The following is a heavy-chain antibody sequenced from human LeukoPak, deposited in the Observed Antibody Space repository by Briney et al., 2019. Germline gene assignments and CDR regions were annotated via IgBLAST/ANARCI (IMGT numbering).Heavy chain of an antibody. V-gene: IGHV3-23*01. CDR2: ISGSAADT. CDR1: GFTFSSYV. Sequence: GGSLRLSCAASGFTFSSYVMTWVRQAPGKGLEWVSAISGSAADTYYADSVQGRFTISRDNSKSTLCLQMNSLRAEDTAVYYCAKQLGYCSDGSCYFPYWGQGTLVTVSS. CDR3: AKQLGYCSDGSCYFPY. D-gene: IGHD2-15*01. J-gene: IGHJ4*02.